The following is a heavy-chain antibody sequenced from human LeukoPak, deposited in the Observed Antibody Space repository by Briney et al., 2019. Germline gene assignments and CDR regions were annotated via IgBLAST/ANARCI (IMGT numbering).Heavy chain of an antibody. CDR3: AREYSYGLSLDY. Sequence: ASETLSLTCTVSGYSISSGYYWGWIRQPPGKGLEWIGSIYHSGSTYYNPSLKSRVTISVDTSKNQFSLKLSSVTAADTAVYYCAREYSYGLSLDYWGQGTLVTVSS. D-gene: IGHD5-18*01. J-gene: IGHJ4*02. CDR1: GYSISSGYY. CDR2: IYHSGST. V-gene: IGHV4-38-2*02.